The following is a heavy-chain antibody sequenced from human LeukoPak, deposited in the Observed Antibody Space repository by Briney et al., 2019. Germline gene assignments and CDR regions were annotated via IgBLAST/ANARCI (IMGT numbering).Heavy chain of an antibody. CDR3: ARAPPRYSSGWYPKSDY. J-gene: IGHJ4*02. CDR2: ISAYNGNT. CDR1: GYTFTSYG. V-gene: IGHV1-18*01. D-gene: IGHD6-19*01. Sequence: GASVKVSCKASGYTFTSYGISWVRQAPGQGLEWMGWISAYNGNTNYAQKLQGRVTMTTDTSTSTAYMELRSLRSDDTAVYYCARAPPRYSSGWYPKSDYWGQGTLVTVSS.